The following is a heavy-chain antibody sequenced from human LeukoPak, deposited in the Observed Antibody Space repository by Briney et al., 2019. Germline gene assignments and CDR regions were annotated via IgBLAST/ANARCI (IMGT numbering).Heavy chain of an antibody. CDR3: AREASSGRRVFDY. J-gene: IGHJ4*02. CDR1: GGTFSSYA. V-gene: IGHV1-69*01. D-gene: IGHD6-19*01. CDR2: IIPIFGTA. Sequence: SVKVSCKASGGTFSSYAISWVRQAPGQGLEWMGGIIPIFGTANYAQKFQGRVTITADESTSTAYKELSSLRSEDTAVYYCAREASSGRRVFDYWGQGTLVTVSS.